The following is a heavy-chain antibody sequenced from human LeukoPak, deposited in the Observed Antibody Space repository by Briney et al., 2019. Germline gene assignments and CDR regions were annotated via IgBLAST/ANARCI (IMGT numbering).Heavy chain of an antibody. CDR1: GGSFSAYY. CDR2: VNHSGST. V-gene: IGHV4-34*01. D-gene: IGHD3-22*01. Sequence: SETLSLTCGVHGGSFSAYYWSWIRQPPGKGLEWIGEVNHSGSTNYNPSLKSRVTISVDTSKNQFSLKLSSVTAADTAVYYCARGTYYDSSGYIDYWGQGTLVTVSS. J-gene: IGHJ4*02. CDR3: ARGTYYDSSGYIDY.